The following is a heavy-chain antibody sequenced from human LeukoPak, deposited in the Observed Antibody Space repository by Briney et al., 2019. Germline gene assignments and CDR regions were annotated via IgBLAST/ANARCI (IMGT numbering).Heavy chain of an antibody. D-gene: IGHD6-6*01. Sequence: SETLFLTCTVSGGSISSSSYYWGWIRQPPGKGLEWIGSIYYSGSTYYNPSLKSRVTISVDTSKNQFSLKLSSVTAADTAVYYCARTSSSFRYKDYWGQGTLVTVSS. CDR2: IYYSGST. V-gene: IGHV4-39*01. J-gene: IGHJ4*02. CDR3: ARTSSSFRYKDY. CDR1: GGSISSSSYY.